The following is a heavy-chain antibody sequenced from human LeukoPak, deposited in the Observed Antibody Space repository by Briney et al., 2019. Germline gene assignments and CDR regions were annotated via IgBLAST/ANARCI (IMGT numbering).Heavy chain of an antibody. Sequence: LPGGSLRLSCAASGFTFSSYAMSWVRQAPGKGLEWVSAISGSGGSTYYADSVKGRFTISRDNSKNTLYLQMNSLRAEDTAVYYCAKPRYRGSYGIDAFDIWGQGTMVTVSS. CDR2: ISGSGGST. J-gene: IGHJ3*02. CDR3: AKPRYRGSYGIDAFDI. V-gene: IGHV3-23*01. D-gene: IGHD1-26*01. CDR1: GFTFSSYA.